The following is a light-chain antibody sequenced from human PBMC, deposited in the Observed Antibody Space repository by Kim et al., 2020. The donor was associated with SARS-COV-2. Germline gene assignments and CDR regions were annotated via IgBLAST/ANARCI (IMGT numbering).Light chain of an antibody. J-gene: IGLJ3*02. CDR2: STD. CDR3: ATWDDSLSAWV. CDR1: SSNIGSSY. Sequence: GQRVTLSCSGTSSNIGSSYVHWYQQLPGTAPKLLVYSTDRRPSGVPDRFSGSKSDTSASLAISGLQSEDEADYFCATWDDSLSAWVFGGGTQLTVL. V-gene: IGLV1-47*01.